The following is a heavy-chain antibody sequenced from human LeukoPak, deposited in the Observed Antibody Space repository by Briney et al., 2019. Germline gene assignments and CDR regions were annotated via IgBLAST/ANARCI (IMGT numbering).Heavy chain of an antibody. Sequence: ASVKVSCKASGYTFTSYGISWVRQAPGQGLEWMGWISAYNGNTNYAQKLQGRVTMTTDTSTSTAYMELRSLRSDDTAVYYCARSHLRRYVGKPDWFDPWGQGTLVTVSS. CDR2: ISAYNGNT. CDR1: GYTFTSYG. D-gene: IGHD7-27*01. J-gene: IGHJ5*02. CDR3: ARSHLRRYVGKPDWFDP. V-gene: IGHV1-18*01.